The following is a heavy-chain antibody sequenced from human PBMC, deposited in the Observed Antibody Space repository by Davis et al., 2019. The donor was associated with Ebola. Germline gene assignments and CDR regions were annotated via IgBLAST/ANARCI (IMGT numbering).Heavy chain of an antibody. D-gene: IGHD2-2*01. CDR2: MNPNSGNT. CDR1: GYTFTSYA. V-gene: IGHV1-8*02. Sequence: AASVKVSCKASGYTFTSYAMNWVRQAPGQGLEWMGWMNPNSGNTGYAQKFQGRVTMTRNTSISTAYMELSSLRSEDTAVYYCARGRFCSSTSCYVYYYGMDVWGNGTTVTVSS. CDR3: ARGRFCSSTSCYVYYYGMDV. J-gene: IGHJ6*04.